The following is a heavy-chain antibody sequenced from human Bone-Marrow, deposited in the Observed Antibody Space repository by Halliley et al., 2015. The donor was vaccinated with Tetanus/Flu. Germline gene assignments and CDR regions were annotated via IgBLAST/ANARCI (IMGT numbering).Heavy chain of an antibody. J-gene: IGHJ6*02. CDR1: GTSISSSIDY. CDR3: ARIPAPPYCHGMDV. V-gene: IGHV4-61*01. Sequence: TLSLTCSVSGTSISSSIDYWSWIRQPPGKGLEWIGSVIYTGNSNYSPSLKSRVAISVDTSKAQFSLWLTSVTAADTAVYYCARIPAPPYCHGMDVWGRGTTVFVSS. CDR2: VIYTGNS.